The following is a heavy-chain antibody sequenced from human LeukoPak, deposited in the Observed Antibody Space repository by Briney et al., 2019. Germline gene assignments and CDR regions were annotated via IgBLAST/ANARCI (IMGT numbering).Heavy chain of an antibody. CDR1: GFTFSSYA. CDR3: ARDWFHAIDY. V-gene: IGHV3-30*04. CDR2: ISYDGSNK. Sequence: GGSLRLSCAASGFTFSSYAMHWVRQAPGKGLEWVAVISYDGSNKYYADSVKGRFTISRDNAKNTLYLQMNSLRAEDTAVYYCARDWFHAIDYWGQGTLVTVSS. D-gene: IGHD2/OR15-2a*01. J-gene: IGHJ4*02.